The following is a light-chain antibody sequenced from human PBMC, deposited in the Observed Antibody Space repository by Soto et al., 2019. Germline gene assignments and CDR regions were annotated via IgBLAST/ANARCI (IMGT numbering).Light chain of an antibody. J-gene: IGKJ1*01. Sequence: DIQMTQSPSSVSASVGDRFTITCRASQSISSYLNWYQQKPGKAPKLLIYAASSLQSGVPSRFSGSGSGTDFTLTISSLQPEDFATYYCQQSYSTPRTFGQGTKVDI. CDR1: QSISSY. CDR2: AAS. CDR3: QQSYSTPRT. V-gene: IGKV1-39*01.